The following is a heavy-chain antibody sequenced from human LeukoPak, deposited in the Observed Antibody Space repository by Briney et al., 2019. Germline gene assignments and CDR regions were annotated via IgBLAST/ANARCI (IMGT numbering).Heavy chain of an antibody. CDR3: ARRKVDIVATTSYYYGMDV. CDR1: GGSISSSSYY. Sequence: SETLSLTCTVSGGSISSSSYYWGWIRQPPGKGLEWIGSIYYSGSTYYNPSLKSRVTISVDTSKNQFSLKLSSVTAADTAVSYCARRKVDIVATTSYYYGMDVWGQGTTVTVSS. CDR2: IYYSGST. V-gene: IGHV4-39*01. D-gene: IGHD5-12*01. J-gene: IGHJ6*02.